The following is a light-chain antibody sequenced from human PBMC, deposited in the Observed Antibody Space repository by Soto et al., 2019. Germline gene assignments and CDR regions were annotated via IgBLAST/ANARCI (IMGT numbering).Light chain of an antibody. V-gene: IGKV3-15*01. CDR3: HQYNSYSS. CDR1: QSVSSN. CDR2: GAS. Sequence: EIVMTQSPATLSVSPGERATLSCRASQSVSSNLAWYQQKPGQAPRLPIYGASTRATGIPARFSGSGSGTEFTLTISSLQPDDFATYYCHQYNSYSSFGQGTKVDI. J-gene: IGKJ1*01.